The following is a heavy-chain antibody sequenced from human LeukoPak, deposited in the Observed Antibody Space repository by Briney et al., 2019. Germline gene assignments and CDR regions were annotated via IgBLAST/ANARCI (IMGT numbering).Heavy chain of an antibody. V-gene: IGHV3-21*01. D-gene: IGHD2-21*02. CDR1: GFTFSSYS. Sequence: GGSLRLSCAASGFTFSSYSMNWVRQAPGKGLEWVSSISSSSSYIYYADSVRGRFTISRDNAKNSLYLQMNSLRAEDTAVYYCARNCGGDCADAFDIWGQGTMVTVSS. J-gene: IGHJ3*02. CDR3: ARNCGGDCADAFDI. CDR2: ISSSSSYI.